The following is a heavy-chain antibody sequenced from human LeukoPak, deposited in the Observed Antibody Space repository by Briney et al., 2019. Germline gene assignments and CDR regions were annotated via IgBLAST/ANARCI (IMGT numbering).Heavy chain of an antibody. CDR1: GFTFSSYA. J-gene: IGHJ3*02. Sequence: GGSLRLSCAASGFTFSSYAMSWVRQAPGKGLEWVSAISGSGGSTYYADSVKGRFTISRDNAKNSLYLQMNSLRAEDTAVYYCASGLDYYDSSGYYVDAFDIWGQGTMVTVSS. CDR3: ASGLDYYDSSGYYVDAFDI. D-gene: IGHD3-22*01. V-gene: IGHV3-23*01. CDR2: ISGSGGST.